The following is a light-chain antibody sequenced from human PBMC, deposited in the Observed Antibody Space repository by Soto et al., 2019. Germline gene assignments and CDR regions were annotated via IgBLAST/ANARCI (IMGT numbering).Light chain of an antibody. V-gene: IGKV3-11*01. Sequence: EIVLTQSPSTLSLSPGERATLSCRASQSVSSYLAWYQQKPGQAPRLLIYDASNRATGIPARFSGSGSGTDFTLTIGSLEPEDFAVYYCQQRSNWLEASFGGGTKVEIK. CDR3: QQRSNWLEAS. CDR1: QSVSSY. J-gene: IGKJ4*01. CDR2: DAS.